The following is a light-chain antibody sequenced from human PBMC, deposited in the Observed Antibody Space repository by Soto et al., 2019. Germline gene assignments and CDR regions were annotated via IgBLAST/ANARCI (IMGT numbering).Light chain of an antibody. Sequence: QSVLTKPASVSGSPGQSITISCTGTSSDVGSYNLVSWYQQNPGKAPKLMIFEVFKRPSGVSSRFSGSKSGNTASLTVSGLQAEDEADYYCSSYADSNTWVFGGGTQLTVL. CDR1: SSDVGSYNL. CDR3: SSYADSNTWV. J-gene: IGLJ3*02. V-gene: IGLV2-23*02. CDR2: EVF.